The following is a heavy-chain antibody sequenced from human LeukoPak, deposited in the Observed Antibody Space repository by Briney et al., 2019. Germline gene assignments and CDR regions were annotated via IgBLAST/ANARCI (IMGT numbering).Heavy chain of an antibody. Sequence: GASVKVSCKASGGTFSSYAISWVRQAPGQGLEWMGGIIPIFGTANYAQKFQGRVTMTRDTSTSTVYMELSSLRSEDTAVYYCARGPGCSSTSCYAEYYYYYMDVWGKGTTVTISS. V-gene: IGHV1-69*05. CDR2: IIPIFGTA. D-gene: IGHD2-2*01. J-gene: IGHJ6*03. CDR3: ARGPGCSSTSCYAEYYYYYMDV. CDR1: GGTFSSYA.